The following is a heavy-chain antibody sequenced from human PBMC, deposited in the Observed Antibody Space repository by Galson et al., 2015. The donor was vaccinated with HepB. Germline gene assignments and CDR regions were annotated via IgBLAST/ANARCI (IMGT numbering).Heavy chain of an antibody. V-gene: IGHV3-21*01. CDR1: GFTLSSYS. CDR3: ARDSYKSIVATIVVDAFDI. D-gene: IGHD5-12*01. Sequence: SLRLSCAASGFTLSSYSMNWVRQAPGKGLEWVSSISSSSSYIYYADLVKGRFTISRDNAKNSLYLQMNSLRAEDTAVYYCARDSYKSIVATIVVDAFDIWGQGTMVTVSS. J-gene: IGHJ3*02. CDR2: ISSSSSYI.